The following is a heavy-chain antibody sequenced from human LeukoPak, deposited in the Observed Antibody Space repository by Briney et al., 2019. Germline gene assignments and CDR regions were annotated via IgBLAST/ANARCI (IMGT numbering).Heavy chain of an antibody. J-gene: IGHJ4*02. CDR2: ISGSGDII. CDR3: AKIPQVAPVLVPNFDH. D-gene: IGHD1-26*01. Sequence: PGGSLRLSCAASGFTFSSYAMSWVRQAPGKGLEWVSVISGSGDIIFYADSVKGRLTISRDNSKNTLYLQMNNLRAEDTAVYYCAKIPQVAPVLVPNFDHWGQGTLVTVSS. CDR1: GFTFSSYA. V-gene: IGHV3-23*01.